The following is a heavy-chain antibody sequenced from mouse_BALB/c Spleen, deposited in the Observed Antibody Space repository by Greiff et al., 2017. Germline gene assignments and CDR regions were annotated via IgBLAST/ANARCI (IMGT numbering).Heavy chain of an antibody. CDR3: ARYVAVVKDAMDY. Sequence: QVQLKESGAELARPGASVKLSCKASGYTFTSYWMQWVKQRPGQGLEWIGAIYPGDGDTRYTQKFKGKATLTADKSSSTAYMQLSSLASEDSAVYYCARYVAVVKDAMDYWGQGTSVTVSS. J-gene: IGHJ4*01. V-gene: IGHV1-87*01. CDR1: GYTFTSYW. D-gene: IGHD1-1*01. CDR2: IYPGDGDT.